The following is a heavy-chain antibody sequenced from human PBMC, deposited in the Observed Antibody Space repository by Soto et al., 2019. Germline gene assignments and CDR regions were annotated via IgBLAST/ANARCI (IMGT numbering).Heavy chain of an antibody. CDR2: ISYEGSNT. V-gene: IGHV3-30-3*01. CDR1: GFSFDTYG. CDR3: ARVTPGNNLYYFSGLDF. J-gene: IGHJ6*02. Sequence: GALRLSCVASGFSFDTYGIHWVRQAPGKGLQWVALISYEGSNTYYADSVRGRFTISRDNSKNTLYLQMNTLRPEDTGVYYCARVTPGNNLYYFSGLDFWGQGTSVTVSS. D-gene: IGHD1-1*01.